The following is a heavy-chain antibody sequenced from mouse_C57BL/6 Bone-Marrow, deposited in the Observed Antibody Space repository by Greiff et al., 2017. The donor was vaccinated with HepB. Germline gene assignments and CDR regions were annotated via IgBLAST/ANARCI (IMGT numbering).Heavy chain of an antibody. CDR1: GYSITSDY. D-gene: IGHD1-1*01. CDR2: ISYSGST. V-gene: IGHV3-8*01. Sequence: EVQLVESGPGLAKPSQPLSLTCSVTGYSITSDYWNWIRKFPGNKLEYMGYISYSGSTYYNPSLKSRISITRDTSKNQYYLQLNSVTTEDTATYYCARWITTVVATRYFDVWGTGTTVTVSS. J-gene: IGHJ1*03. CDR3: ARWITTVVATRYFDV.